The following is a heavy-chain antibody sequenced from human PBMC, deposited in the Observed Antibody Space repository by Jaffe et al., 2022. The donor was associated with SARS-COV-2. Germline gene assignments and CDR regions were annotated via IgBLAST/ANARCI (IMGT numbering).Heavy chain of an antibody. V-gene: IGHV3-49*03. D-gene: IGHD3-22*01. Sequence: EVQLVESGGGLVQPGRSLRLSCAASGFTFGSYAMSWFRQAPGKGLEWVGFVRSRAYGGTTEYAASVKGRFTISRDDSKSIAYLQMNSLKTEDTAVYYCSRDPFDLRYFDSGGIFDYWGQGTLVTVSS. CDR2: VRSRAYGGTT. CDR1: GFTFGSYA. CDR3: SRDPFDLRYFDSGGIFDY. J-gene: IGHJ4*02.